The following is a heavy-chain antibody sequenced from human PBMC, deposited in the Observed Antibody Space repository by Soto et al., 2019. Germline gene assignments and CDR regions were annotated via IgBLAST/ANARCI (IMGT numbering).Heavy chain of an antibody. V-gene: IGHV3-48*03. CDR2: ITTGGGTI. J-gene: IGHJ4*02. CDR1: GFTFSSYE. D-gene: IGHD2-2*01. CDR3: ARRKSVPAAWAFYFDY. Sequence: SGGSLRLSCAASGFTFSSYEMNWVRQAPAKVLEWLSCITTGGGTIYYADSAKGRFTISRDNAKNSLYLQMNSLRAEDTAVYYCARRKSVPAAWAFYFDYWGQGALVTVSS.